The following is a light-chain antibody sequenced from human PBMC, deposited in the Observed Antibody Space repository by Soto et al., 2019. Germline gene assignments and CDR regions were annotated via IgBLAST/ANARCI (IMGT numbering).Light chain of an antibody. J-gene: IGLJ1*01. CDR3: SSHAGSSNV. CDR1: NSDVGSYNR. V-gene: IGLV2-18*02. Sequence: QSALTQTPSVSGSPGQSVTISCTGTNSDVGSYNRVSWYQQPPGKAPKIMIYEVSNRPSRVPDRFSGSKSGNTASLTVSGLQAEDEADYSCSSHAGSSNVFGTGTKVTVL. CDR2: EVS.